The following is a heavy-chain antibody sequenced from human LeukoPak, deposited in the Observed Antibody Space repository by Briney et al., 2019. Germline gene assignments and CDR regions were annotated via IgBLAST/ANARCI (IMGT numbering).Heavy chain of an antibody. Sequence: SETLSLTRTVSGDSITTSSYYWGWIRQPPGKGLEWIGNIYYSGSTYYNPSLKSRVTISVDTSKNQFSLWLSSVTAADTAVYYCARLETYDSTLDYWGQGTLVTVSS. J-gene: IGHJ4*02. CDR2: IYYSGST. D-gene: IGHD3-22*01. CDR3: ARLETYDSTLDY. CDR1: GDSITTSSYY. V-gene: IGHV4-39*01.